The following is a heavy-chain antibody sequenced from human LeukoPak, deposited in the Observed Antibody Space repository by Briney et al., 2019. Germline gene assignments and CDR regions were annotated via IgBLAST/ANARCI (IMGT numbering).Heavy chain of an antibody. J-gene: IGHJ6*03. CDR1: GFTFSSYG. Sequence: GGTLRLSCAASGFTFSSYGMSWVRQAPGKGLEWVSAISGSGGSTYYADSVKGRFTISRDNSKNTLYLQMNSLRAEDTAVYYCAKGDGDYYYYYYMDVWGKGTAVTISS. D-gene: IGHD4-17*01. CDR2: ISGSGGST. V-gene: IGHV3-23*01. CDR3: AKGDGDYYYYYYMDV.